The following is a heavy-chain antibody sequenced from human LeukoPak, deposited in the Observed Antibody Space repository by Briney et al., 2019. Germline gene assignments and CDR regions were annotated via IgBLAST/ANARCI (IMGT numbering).Heavy chain of an antibody. Sequence: GGSLRLSCASSGFTFSSYEMNWVRQAPGKGLEWVSYISSSGSNIYYADSVKGRFTISRDNAKNSLYLQMNSLRAEDTAVYYCARTILFDYWGQGTLVTVSS. D-gene: IGHD2-2*02. CDR3: ARTILFDY. CDR1: GFTFSSYE. J-gene: IGHJ4*02. CDR2: ISSSGSNI. V-gene: IGHV3-48*03.